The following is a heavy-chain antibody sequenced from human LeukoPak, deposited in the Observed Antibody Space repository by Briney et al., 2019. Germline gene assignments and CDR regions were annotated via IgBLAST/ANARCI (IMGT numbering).Heavy chain of an antibody. CDR2: MDGAGGEK. Sequence: PGGSLRLSCEASGFTFSRHWLTWVRQAPGKGLEWVGNMDGAGGEKHYVDSVKGRFTISRDNAKTSLYLHMNSLRAEDTAVYYCARDGVPAARDLWGQGTMVIVSS. V-gene: IGHV3-7*01. CDR3: ARDGVPAARDL. CDR1: GFTFSRHW. J-gene: IGHJ3*01. D-gene: IGHD2-2*01.